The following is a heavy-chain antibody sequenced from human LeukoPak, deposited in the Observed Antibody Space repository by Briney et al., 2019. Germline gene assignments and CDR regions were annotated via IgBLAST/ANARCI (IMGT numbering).Heavy chain of an antibody. Sequence: GGSLRLSCAASGFTFSSYEMNWVRQAPGKGLEWVSYISSTGTTIYYADSVKGRFTISRDNAKNSLYLQMNSLRAEDTAVYYCARDGLTYYYGSGSNGVDYWGQGTLVTVSS. V-gene: IGHV3-48*03. CDR1: GFTFSSYE. D-gene: IGHD3-10*01. J-gene: IGHJ4*02. CDR2: ISSTGTTI. CDR3: ARDGLTYYYGSGSNGVDY.